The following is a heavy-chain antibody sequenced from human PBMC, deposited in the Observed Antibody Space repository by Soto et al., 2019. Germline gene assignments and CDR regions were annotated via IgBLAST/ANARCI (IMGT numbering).Heavy chain of an antibody. J-gene: IGHJ2*01. D-gene: IGHD2-8*01. CDR3: ARCDVGVNWYFDL. V-gene: IGHV1-18*01. CDR2: MSTSNGDT. CDR1: GYMFITYG. Sequence: ASVKVSCKASGYMFITYGFNWVRQAPGQGLEWMGWMSTSNGDTKTAQKFKGRVRMTSETSTTTVYMELTNLRSEDTAVYYCARCDVGVNWYFDLWGRGTLVTVSS.